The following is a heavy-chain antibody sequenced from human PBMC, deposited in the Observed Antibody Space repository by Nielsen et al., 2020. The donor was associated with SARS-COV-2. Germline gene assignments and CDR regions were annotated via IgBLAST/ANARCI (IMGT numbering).Heavy chain of an antibody. CDR2: RHYNGNT. J-gene: IGHJ5*02. CDR3: ARGAGWFDP. CDR1: GGSISSGGSS. V-gene: IGHV4-31*03. Sequence: SETLSLTCTVSGGSISSGGSSWSWIRQHPGKGLEWIASRHYNGNTYYNPSLHRPMISVDTSKDEFSLRLTSVTAADTALYYCARGAGWFDPWGQGTRVTVSS. D-gene: IGHD6-19*01.